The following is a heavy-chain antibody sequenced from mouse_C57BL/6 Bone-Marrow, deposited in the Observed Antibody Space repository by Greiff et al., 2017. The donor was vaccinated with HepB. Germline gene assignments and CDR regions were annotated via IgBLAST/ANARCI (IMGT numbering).Heavy chain of an antibody. CDR3: ARERWLLEFAY. Sequence: QVHVKQPGAELVKPGASVKLSCKASGYTFTSYWMQWVKQRPGQGLEWIGEIDPSDSYTNYNQKFKGKATLTVDTSSSTAYMQLSSLTSEDSAVYYCARERWLLEFAYWGQGTLVTVSA. D-gene: IGHD2-3*01. J-gene: IGHJ3*01. CDR2: IDPSDSYT. V-gene: IGHV1-50*01. CDR1: GYTFTSYW.